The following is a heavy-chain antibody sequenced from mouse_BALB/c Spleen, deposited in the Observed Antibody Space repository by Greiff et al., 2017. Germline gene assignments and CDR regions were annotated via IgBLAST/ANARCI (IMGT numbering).Heavy chain of an antibody. CDR2: IYPGDGDT. V-gene: IGHV1-87*01. CDR1: GYTFTSYW. CDR3: ARDGELRYFDY. J-gene: IGHJ2*01. D-gene: IGHD1-1*01. Sequence: QVQLQQSGAELARPGASVKLSCKASGYTFTSYWMQWVKQRPGQGLEWIGAIYPGDGDTRYTQKFKGKATLTADKSSSTAYMQLSSLASEDSAVYYCARDGELRYFDYWGQGTTLTVSS.